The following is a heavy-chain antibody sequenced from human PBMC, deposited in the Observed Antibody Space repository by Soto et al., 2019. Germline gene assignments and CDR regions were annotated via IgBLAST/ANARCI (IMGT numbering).Heavy chain of an antibody. CDR2: ISYDGSNK. CDR3: ARERGWGAVAAYYFDY. J-gene: IGHJ4*02. D-gene: IGHD6-19*01. Sequence: HPGGSLRLSCAASGFTFSSYAMHWVRQAPGKGLEWVAVISYDGSNKYYADSVKGRFTISRDNSKNTLYLQMNSLRAEDTAVYYCARERGWGAVAAYYFDYWGQGTLVTVSS. CDR1: GFTFSSYA. V-gene: IGHV3-30-3*01.